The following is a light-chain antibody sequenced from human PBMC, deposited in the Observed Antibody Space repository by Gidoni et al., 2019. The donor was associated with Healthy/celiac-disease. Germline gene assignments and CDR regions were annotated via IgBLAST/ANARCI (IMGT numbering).Light chain of an antibody. J-gene: IGKJ1*01. CDR1: QSISSY. CDR2: AAS. Sequence: DIQMTQSPSSLSASVGDRVTITCRASQSISSYLNWYQQKPGKAPKLLIYAASSLQSGVPSRFSGSGSWTDFTLTISSLQPEDFATYYCQQSYSTWTCGQGTKVEIK. V-gene: IGKV1-39*01. CDR3: QQSYSTWT.